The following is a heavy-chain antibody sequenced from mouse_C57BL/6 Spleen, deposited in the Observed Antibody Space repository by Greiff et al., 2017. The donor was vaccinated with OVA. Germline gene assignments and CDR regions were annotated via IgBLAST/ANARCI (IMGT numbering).Heavy chain of an antibody. CDR3: AREGLQRDAMDY. CDR2: IHPNSGST. CDR1: GYTFTSYW. V-gene: IGHV1-64*01. J-gene: IGHJ4*01. Sequence: QVQLKQPGAELVKPGASVKLSCKASGYTFTSYWMHWVKQRPGQGLEWIGMIHPNSGSTNYNEKFKSKATLTVDKSSSTAYMQLSSLTAEDSAVYYCAREGLQRDAMDYWGQGTSVTVSS. D-gene: IGHD1-1*01.